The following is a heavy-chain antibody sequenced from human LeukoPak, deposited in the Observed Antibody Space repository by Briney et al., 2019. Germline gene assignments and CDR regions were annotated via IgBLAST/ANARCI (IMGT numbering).Heavy chain of an antibody. D-gene: IGHD3-16*02. CDR2: IASGSRPI. Sequence: GGSLRLSCAASGFAFSSYSMNWVRQAPGKGLEWVSYIASGSRPIYYADSVEGRFTISRDNAKNSLYLQMNSLRAEDTAVYYCARDHYVWGSYRTFDYWGQGTLVTVSS. CDR1: GFAFSSYS. CDR3: ARDHYVWGSYRTFDY. J-gene: IGHJ4*02. V-gene: IGHV3-48*01.